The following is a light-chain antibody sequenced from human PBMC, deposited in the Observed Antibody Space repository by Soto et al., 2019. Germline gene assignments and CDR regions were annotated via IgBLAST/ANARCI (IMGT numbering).Light chain of an antibody. CDR2: FDD. CDR3: ATWDDSLDGRL. V-gene: IGLV1-36*01. CDR1: NSNIGNNA. J-gene: IGLJ3*02. Sequence: QSVLTQPPSVSEAPRQRVTISCSGTNSNIGNNAVNWYQQLPGKAPKLLIYFDDLLPSGVSDRFSGSKSGTSASLVISGLQSDDEADYYCATWDDSLDGRLFGGGTKVTVL.